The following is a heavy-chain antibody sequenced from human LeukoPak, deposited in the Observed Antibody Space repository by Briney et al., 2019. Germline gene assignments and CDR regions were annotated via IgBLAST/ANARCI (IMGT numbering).Heavy chain of an antibody. V-gene: IGHV3-23*01. D-gene: IGHD3-10*01. J-gene: IGHJ4*02. CDR3: AKVHGSGSYYPSHYDY. CDR1: GFTFSSYA. CDR2: ISGSGGST. Sequence: GGSLRLSCAASGFTFSSYAMSWVRQAPGKRLEWVSAISGSGGSTYYADSVKGRFTISRDNSKNTLYLQMNSLRAEDTAVYYCAKVHGSGSYYPSHYDYWGQGTLVTVSS.